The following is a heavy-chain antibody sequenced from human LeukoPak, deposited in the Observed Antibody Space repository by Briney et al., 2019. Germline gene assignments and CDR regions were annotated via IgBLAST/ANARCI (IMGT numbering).Heavy chain of an antibody. Sequence: SETLSLTCAVYGGSFSGYYWSWIRQPPGQGLEWVGEINHSGSTNYNPSLKSRVTISVDTSKNQFSLKLSSVTAADTAVYYCARLYGSGSYYNYWGQGTLVTVSS. CDR3: ARLYGSGSYYNY. CDR1: GGSFSGYY. CDR2: INHSGST. J-gene: IGHJ4*02. V-gene: IGHV4-34*01. D-gene: IGHD3-10*01.